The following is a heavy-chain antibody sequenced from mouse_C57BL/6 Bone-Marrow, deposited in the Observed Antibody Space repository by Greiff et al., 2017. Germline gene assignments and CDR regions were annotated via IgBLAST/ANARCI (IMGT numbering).Heavy chain of an antibody. V-gene: IGHV1-63*01. D-gene: IGHD1-1*01. CDR1: GYTFTNYW. CDR2: IYPGGGYT. J-gene: IGHJ3*01. Sequence: VKLMESGAELVRPGTSVKMSCKASGYTFTNYWIGWAKQRPGHGLEWIGDIYPGGGYTNYNEKFKGKATLTADKSSSTAYMQFSSLTSEDSAIYYCARDRFDGSRDYWGQGTLVTVSA. CDR3: ARDRFDGSRDY.